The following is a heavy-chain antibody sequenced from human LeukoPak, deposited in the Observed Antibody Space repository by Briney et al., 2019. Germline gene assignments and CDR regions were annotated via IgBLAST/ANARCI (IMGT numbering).Heavy chain of an antibody. CDR1: GFTLDDYV. D-gene: IGHD6-19*01. V-gene: IGHV3-9*01. Sequence: GGSLRLSCAASGFTLDDYVMHWVRQAPGKGLEWVSGISWNSVSIGYADSVKGRFTISRDNAKNSLYLQMNSLRAEDTAVYYCARVGGSSGPRIDLEYFQHWGQGTLVTVSS. CDR3: ARVGGSSGPRIDLEYFQH. J-gene: IGHJ1*01. CDR2: ISWNSVSI.